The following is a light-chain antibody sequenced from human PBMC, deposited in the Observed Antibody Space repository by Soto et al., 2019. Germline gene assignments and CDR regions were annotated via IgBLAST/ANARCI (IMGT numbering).Light chain of an antibody. Sequence: EIVLTQSPGTLSLSPGERATLSCRASQSVSSSYLAWYQQKPGQPPRLLIYGASSRATGIPDRFSGIGSGTDFTLTISRLEPEDFAVCYCQHYDSLPITFGQGTRLEIK. CDR2: GAS. CDR3: QHYDSLPIT. V-gene: IGKV3-20*01. J-gene: IGKJ5*01. CDR1: QSVSSSY.